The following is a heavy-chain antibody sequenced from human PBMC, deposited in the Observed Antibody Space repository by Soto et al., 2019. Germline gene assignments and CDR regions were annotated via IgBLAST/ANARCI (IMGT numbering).Heavy chain of an antibody. V-gene: IGHV4-59*08. J-gene: IGHJ4*02. Sequence: QVQLQESGPGLVKPSETLSLTCTVSGGSIRSYYWSWIRQAPGKGLEWIGYIYYSGSTNYNPSTSSRVTIAVDTSKNQFSMKLSSVTDAATAVYYCARGDFWSGFPRNYYFDYWGQGTLVTVSS. CDR1: GGSIRSYY. CDR3: ARGDFWSGFPRNYYFDY. D-gene: IGHD3-3*01. CDR2: IYYSGST.